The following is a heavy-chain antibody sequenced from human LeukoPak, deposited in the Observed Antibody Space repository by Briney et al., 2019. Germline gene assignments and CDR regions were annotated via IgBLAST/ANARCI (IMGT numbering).Heavy chain of an antibody. J-gene: IGHJ3*02. CDR3: ARDGGVVVPAFAFDI. Sequence: SSETLSLTCTVSGGSVSGYYWSWIRQPAGKGLEWIGRIYASGSTNYNPSLKSRVTMSVDTSNNQFSLKLSSVTAADTAVYYCARDGGVVVPAFAFDIWGQGTMVTVSS. V-gene: IGHV4-4*07. D-gene: IGHD2-2*01. CDR2: IYASGST. CDR1: GGSVSGYY.